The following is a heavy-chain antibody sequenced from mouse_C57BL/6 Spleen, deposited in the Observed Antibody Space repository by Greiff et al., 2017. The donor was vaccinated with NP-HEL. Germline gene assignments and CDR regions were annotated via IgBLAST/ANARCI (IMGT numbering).Heavy chain of an antibody. CDR3: ALHYYGSSPYAMDY. J-gene: IGHJ4*01. V-gene: IGHV1-82*01. CDR2: IYPGDGDT. D-gene: IGHD1-1*01. Sequence: VKLMESGPELVKPGASVKISCKASGYAFSSSWMNWVKQRPGKGLEWIGRIYPGDGDTNYNGKFKGKATLTADKSSSTAYMQLSSLTSEDSAVYFCALHYYGSSPYAMDYWGQGTSVTVSS. CDR1: GYAFSSSW.